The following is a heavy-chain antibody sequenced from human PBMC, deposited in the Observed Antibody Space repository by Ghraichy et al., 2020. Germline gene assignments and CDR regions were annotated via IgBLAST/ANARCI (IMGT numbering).Heavy chain of an antibody. V-gene: IGHV3-30*02. Sequence: GGSLRLSCAASGFTFSRHAMHWVRQAPGKGLEWVAVVGYNEVNKYYADSVKGRFTISRDNYNNNLYLQMNSLGGDDTAVYYCAKDLWDSGWYSVLDYWGRGTLVTVSS. D-gene: IGHD6-19*01. CDR2: VGYNEVNK. CDR3: AKDLWDSGWYSVLDY. CDR1: GFTFSRHA. J-gene: IGHJ4*02.